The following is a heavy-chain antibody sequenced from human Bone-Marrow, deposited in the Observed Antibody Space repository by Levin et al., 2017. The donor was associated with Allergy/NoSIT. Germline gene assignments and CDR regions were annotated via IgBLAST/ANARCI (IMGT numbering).Heavy chain of an antibody. CDR3: ARDFWLAVADSGY. CDR2: ISSSGSTI. CDR1: GFTFSDYY. Sequence: GESLKISCAASGFTFSDYYMSWIRQAPGKGLEWVSYISSSGSTIYYADSVKGRFTISRDNAKNSLYLQMNSLRAEDTAVYYCARDFWLAVADSGYWGQGTLVTVSS. J-gene: IGHJ4*02. D-gene: IGHD6-19*01. V-gene: IGHV3-11*01.